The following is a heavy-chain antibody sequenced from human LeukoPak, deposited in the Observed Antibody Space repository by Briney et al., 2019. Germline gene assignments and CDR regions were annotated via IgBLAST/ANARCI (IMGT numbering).Heavy chain of an antibody. V-gene: IGHV4-34*01. CDR3: ATRGSGSYFANNWFDP. CDR2: INHSGST. J-gene: IGHJ5*02. CDR1: GGSFSGYY. D-gene: IGHD3-10*01. Sequence: PSETLSPTCAVYGGSFSGYYWSWIRQPPGKGLEWIGEINHSGSTNYNPSLKSRVTISVDTSKNQFSLKLSSVTAADTAVYYCATRGSGSYFANNWFDPWGQGTLVTVSS.